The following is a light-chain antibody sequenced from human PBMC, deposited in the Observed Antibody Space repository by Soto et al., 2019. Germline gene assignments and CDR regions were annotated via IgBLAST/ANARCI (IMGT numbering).Light chain of an antibody. CDR2: GAS. V-gene: IGKV3-15*01. CDR1: ESVGTN. J-gene: IGKJ1*01. Sequence: EIVMTQSPDTLSVSPGDRATLSCRASESVGTNVAWFQQRPGQAPRLLIYGASTRVAGIPARFSGSGSETEFTLTIRSMKSEDFEIYHCHQWIRWTCGQGTRLELK. CDR3: HQWIRWT.